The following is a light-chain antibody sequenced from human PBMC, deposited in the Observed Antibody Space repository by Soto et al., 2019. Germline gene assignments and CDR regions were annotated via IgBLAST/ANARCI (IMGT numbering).Light chain of an antibody. CDR1: SSDVGGYNY. J-gene: IGLJ1*01. CDR2: EVS. CDR3: SSFTSAYTFV. V-gene: IGLV2-14*01. Sequence: QSALAQPASVSGSPGQSIAISCTGTSSDVGGYNYVSWYQQHPGKAPKLLLSEVSNRPSGVSDRFSGSKSGNTASLTISGLQTQDEADYYCSSFTSAYTFVFGTGTKVT.